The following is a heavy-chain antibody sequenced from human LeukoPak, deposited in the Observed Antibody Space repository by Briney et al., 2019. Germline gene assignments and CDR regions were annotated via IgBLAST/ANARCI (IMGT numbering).Heavy chain of an antibody. CDR2: IYYSGST. CDR3: ARTTMVRGVTDAFDI. Sequence: SETLSLTCTVSGGSISSYYWSWIRQPPGKGLEWIGYIYYSGSTNYNPSLKSRVTISVDTSKNQFSLKLSSVTAADTAVYYCARTTMVRGVTDAFDIWGQGTMVTVSS. CDR1: GGSISSYY. J-gene: IGHJ3*02. V-gene: IGHV4-59*01. D-gene: IGHD3-10*01.